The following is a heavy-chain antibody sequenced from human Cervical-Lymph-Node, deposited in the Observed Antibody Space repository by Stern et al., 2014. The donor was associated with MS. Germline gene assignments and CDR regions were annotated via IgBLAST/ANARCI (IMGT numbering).Heavy chain of an antibody. CDR2: IIPIFGSA. J-gene: IGHJ4*02. CDR3: ATDGEMTTIGLQY. D-gene: IGHD5-24*01. CDR1: GGSFISHA. Sequence: VQLEESGAEVRKPGSSVTVSCKASGGSFISHAFSWVRQAPGHGLEWMGGIIPIFGSAHYAQKLQGRLTLIADTETTTAYMELNSLTTEDTAVYYCATDGEMTTIGLQYWGQGTLVAVSS. V-gene: IGHV1-69*06.